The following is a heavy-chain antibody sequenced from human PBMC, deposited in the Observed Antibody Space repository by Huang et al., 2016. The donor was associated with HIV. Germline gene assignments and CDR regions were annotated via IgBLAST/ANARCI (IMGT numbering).Heavy chain of an antibody. D-gene: IGHD3-10*01. CDR2: MNPKSGNV. Sequence: QIQLAQSGAEVKKPGASVKVSCKASGYTFTNYDINWVRQAAGQGLVGMGWMNPKSGNVGYTKKFQGRVAILRNSSINTSYLEVTSLTSEDTAVYYCARGFGINYNHEAFDVWGQGTMVTVSS. V-gene: IGHV1-8*01. CDR1: GYTFTNYD. CDR3: ARGFGINYNHEAFDV. J-gene: IGHJ3*01.